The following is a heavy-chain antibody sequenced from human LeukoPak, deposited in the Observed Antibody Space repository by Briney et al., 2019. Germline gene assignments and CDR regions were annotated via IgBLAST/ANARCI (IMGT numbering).Heavy chain of an antibody. CDR1: GYTFTGYY. V-gene: IGHV1-2*05. Sequence: ASVKVSCKASGYTFTGYYMHWVRQAPGQGLEWMGRINPNSGGTTYAQKVQGRVNMIRDTSISTAYMALSRLSSDDTDVYYCARVNSLDSSGYSTSWGQGTLVTVSS. CDR2: INPNSGGT. CDR3: ARVNSLDSSGYSTS. J-gene: IGHJ5*02. D-gene: IGHD3-22*01.